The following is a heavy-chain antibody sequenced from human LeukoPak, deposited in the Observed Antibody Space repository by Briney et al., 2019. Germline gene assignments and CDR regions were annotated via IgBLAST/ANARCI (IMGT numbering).Heavy chain of an antibody. CDR2: IYSGGST. Sequence: GGSLRLSCAASGFTVSSNYMNWVRQAPGKGLEWVSVIYSGGSTYYADSVKGRFTISRDNSKNTLYLQMNSLRAEDTAVYYCARDSLTYSSGWYPSDYWGQGTLVTVSS. V-gene: IGHV3-53*05. CDR3: ARDSLTYSSGWYPSDY. D-gene: IGHD6-19*01. CDR1: GFTVSSNY. J-gene: IGHJ4*02.